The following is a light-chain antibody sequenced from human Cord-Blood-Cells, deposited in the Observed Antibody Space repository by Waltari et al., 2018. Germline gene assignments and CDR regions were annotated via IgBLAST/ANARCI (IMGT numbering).Light chain of an antibody. V-gene: IGKV1-39*01. CDR3: QQSYSTPPYT. Sequence: DIQMTQSPSSLSASVGDRVTITCRASQSISSYLNWYKQKPGKAPKLLIYAASSLQSGVPSRFSGGGSGTDFTLTISSLQPEDFATYYCQQSYSTPPYTFGQGTKLEIK. CDR2: AAS. CDR1: QSISSY. J-gene: IGKJ2*01.